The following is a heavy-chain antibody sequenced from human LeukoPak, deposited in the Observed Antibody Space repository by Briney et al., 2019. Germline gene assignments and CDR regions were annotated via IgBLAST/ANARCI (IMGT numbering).Heavy chain of an antibody. CDR1: GFTFSSHW. J-gene: IGHJ3*02. CDR3: ARGERAFDI. Sequence: GGSQRLSCAASGFTFSSHWMHWVRQAPGKGLVWVSRINSDGSTTTYADSVKGRFTISRDNSKNTLYLQMNSLRAEDTAVYYCARGERAFDIWGQGTMVTVSS. D-gene: IGHD5-24*01. CDR2: INSDGSTT. V-gene: IGHV3-74*01.